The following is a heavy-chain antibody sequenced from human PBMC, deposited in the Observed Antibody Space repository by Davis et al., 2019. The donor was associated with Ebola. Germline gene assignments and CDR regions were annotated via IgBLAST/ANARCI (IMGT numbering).Heavy chain of an antibody. V-gene: IGHV3-23*01. J-gene: IGHJ4*02. Sequence: GESLKISCAASGFTFRNYAMSWVRQAPGKGLEWVAAITGSGRNTYYADSVKGRFTISRDTSKDTVYLQMNSLSAEDTAVYYCAKHTMTVVVIDNFDYWGQGTPVTVSS. CDR1: GFTFRNYA. CDR2: ITGSGRNT. D-gene: IGHD3-22*01. CDR3: AKHTMTVVVIDNFDY.